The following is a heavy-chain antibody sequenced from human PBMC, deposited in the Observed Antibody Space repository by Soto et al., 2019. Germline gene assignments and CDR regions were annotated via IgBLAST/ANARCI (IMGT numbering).Heavy chain of an antibody. CDR2: INPSGGST. CDR1: GYTFTSYY. J-gene: IGHJ4*02. CDR3: ARWGGAAAGFYY. Sequence: QVQLVQSGAEVKKPGASVKVSCKASGYTFTSYYMHWVRQAPGQGLEWMGIINPSGGSTSYAQKFQGRVTMTRDTSTSTVYMELSILRSEDTAVYYCARWGGAAAGFYYWGQGTLVTVSS. V-gene: IGHV1-46*01. D-gene: IGHD6-13*01.